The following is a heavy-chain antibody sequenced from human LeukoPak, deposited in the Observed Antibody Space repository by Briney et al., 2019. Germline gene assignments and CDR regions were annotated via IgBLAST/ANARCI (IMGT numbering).Heavy chain of an antibody. V-gene: IGHV3-23*01. D-gene: IGHD3-22*01. CDR2: ISGSGGST. CDR1: GFTFSSYA. J-gene: IGHJ4*02. CDR3: AKDVLSTVDTMIVVVIPSGFDY. Sequence: GGSLRLPCAASGFTFSSYAMSWVRQAPGKGLEWVSAISGSGGSTYYADSVKGRFTISRDNSKNTLYLQMNSLRAEDTAVYYCAKDVLSTVDTMIVVVIPSGFDYWGQGTLVTVSS.